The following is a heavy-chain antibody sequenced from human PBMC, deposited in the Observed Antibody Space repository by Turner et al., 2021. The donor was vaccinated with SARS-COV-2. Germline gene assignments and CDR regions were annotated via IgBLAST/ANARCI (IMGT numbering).Heavy chain of an antibody. CDR3: ARDLGGTSSLGGYFDY. D-gene: IGHD2-2*01. Sequence: EVQLVESGGGLVQPGGSLRLSCAASGFTVSSNYMNWVRQAPGKGLEWVSVIYSGGSTYYADSVKGRFTISRDNSKNTLYLQMNSLRAEDTALYYCARDLGGTSSLGGYFDYWGRETLVTVSS. V-gene: IGHV3-66*02. CDR1: GFTVSSNY. CDR2: IYSGGST. J-gene: IGHJ4*02.